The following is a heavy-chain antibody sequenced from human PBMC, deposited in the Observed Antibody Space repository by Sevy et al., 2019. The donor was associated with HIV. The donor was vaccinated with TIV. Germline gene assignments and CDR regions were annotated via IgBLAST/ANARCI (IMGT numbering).Heavy chain of an antibody. J-gene: IGHJ4*02. CDR2: ISYDGSNK. D-gene: IGHD2-15*01. V-gene: IGHV3-30*04. CDR3: AREGEIIVVVVAATQPFDY. CDR1: GFTFSSYA. Sequence: GGSLRLSCAASGFTFSSYAMHWVRQAPGKGLEWVAVISYDGSNKYYADSVKGRFTISRDNSKNTLYLQMNSPRAEDTAVYYCAREGEIIVVVVAATQPFDYWGQGTLVTVSS.